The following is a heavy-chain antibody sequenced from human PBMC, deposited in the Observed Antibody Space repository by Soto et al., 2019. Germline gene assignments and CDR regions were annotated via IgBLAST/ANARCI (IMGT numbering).Heavy chain of an antibody. V-gene: IGHV4-34*01. CDR1: GGSFSGYY. CDR2: INHSGST. J-gene: IGHJ4*02. Sequence: SETLSLTCAVYGGSFSGYYWSWVRQPPGKGLEWIGEINHSGSTNYNPSLKGRVTISVDTSKNQFYLKLSSVTAADTAVYYCAVYYSNLLFDYWGQGTLVTVSS. D-gene: IGHD4-4*01. CDR3: AVYYSNLLFDY.